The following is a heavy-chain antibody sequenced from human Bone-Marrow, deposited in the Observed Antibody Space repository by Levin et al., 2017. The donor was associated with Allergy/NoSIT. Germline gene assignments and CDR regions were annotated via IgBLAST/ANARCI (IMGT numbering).Heavy chain of an antibody. D-gene: IGHD3-10*01. J-gene: IGHJ4*02. V-gene: IGHV2-5*02. CDR1: GFSLSSNGVG. CDR2: IYWDDDK. Sequence: ASGPTLVKPTQTLTLTCTFSGFSLSSNGVGVGWIRQAPGKALEWLALIYWDDDKRYSPSLKSRLNITKDASKNQVVLTMTNMAPVDTGTYYCAHHKFWFGEFPFDFWGRGSLVTVSS. CDR3: AHHKFWFGEFPFDF.